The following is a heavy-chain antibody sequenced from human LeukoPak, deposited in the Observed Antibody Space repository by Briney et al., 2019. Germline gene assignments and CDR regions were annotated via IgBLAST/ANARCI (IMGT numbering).Heavy chain of an antibody. V-gene: IGHV4-39*01. CDR1: GGSISSSSYS. CDR3: ARQALEWEEVPDWFDP. J-gene: IGHJ5*02. CDR2: IYYSGST. D-gene: IGHD3-3*01. Sequence: SETLSLTCTVSGGSISSSSYSWGWIRQPPGKGLEWIGSIYYSGSTYYNPSLKSRVTISVDTSKNQFSLKLSSVTAADTAVYYCARQALEWEEVPDWFDPWGQGTLVTVSS.